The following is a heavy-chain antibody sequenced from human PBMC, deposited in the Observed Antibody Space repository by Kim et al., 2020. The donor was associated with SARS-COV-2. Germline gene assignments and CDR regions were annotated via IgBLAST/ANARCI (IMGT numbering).Heavy chain of an antibody. J-gene: IGHJ4*02. CDR1: GFTFSSYA. D-gene: IGHD3-22*01. CDR2: ISGSGGST. V-gene: IGHV3-23*01. CDR3: AKDYYFASSGYYGGFDY. Sequence: GGSLRLSCAASGFTFSSYAMSWVRQAPGKGLEWVSAISGSGGSTYYADSVKGRFTISRDNSKNTLYLQMNSLRAEDTAVYYCAKDYYFASSGYYGGFDYWGQGTLVTVSS.